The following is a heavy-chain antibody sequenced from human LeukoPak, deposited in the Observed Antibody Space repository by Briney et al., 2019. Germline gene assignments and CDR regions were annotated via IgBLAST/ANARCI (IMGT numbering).Heavy chain of an antibody. CDR1: GGSISSSNW. D-gene: IGHD6-13*01. Sequence: PSGTLSLTCAVSGGSISSSNWWSWVRQPPGKGLEWIGRIYSSGSTDCNPSLKSRVSMSVDTSKNQFSLKLSSVTAADTALYYCARGYKPASGKDGAFDIWGQGTMVTVSS. V-gene: IGHV4-4*02. CDR3: ARGYKPASGKDGAFDI. J-gene: IGHJ3*02. CDR2: IYSSGST.